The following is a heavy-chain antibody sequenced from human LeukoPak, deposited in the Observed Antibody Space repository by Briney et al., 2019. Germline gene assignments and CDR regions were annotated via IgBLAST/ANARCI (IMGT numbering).Heavy chain of an antibody. J-gene: IGHJ4*02. CDR3: ARDFHLVVAAKLFDY. CDR1: GFTFSSNW. V-gene: IGHV3-7*01. D-gene: IGHD2-15*01. CDR2: IKQDGSEK. Sequence: GGSLRLSCAASGFTFSSNWMSWVRQAPGKGLEWVANIKQDGSEKYYVDSVKGRFTISRDNAKNSLYLQMNSLRAEDTAVYYCARDFHLVVAAKLFDYWGQGTLVTVSS.